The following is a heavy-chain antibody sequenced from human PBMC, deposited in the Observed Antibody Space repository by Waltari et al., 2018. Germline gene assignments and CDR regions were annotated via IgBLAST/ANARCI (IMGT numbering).Heavy chain of an antibody. Sequence: EVQLVESGGGLVKPGGSLRLSCAASGFTFSSYSMNWVRQAPGKGLEWVSSISSSSSYIYYADSVKGRFTISRDNAKNSLYLQMNSLRAEDTAVYYCARDQWYSSSSAYYYYYMDVWGKGTTVTVSS. CDR3: ARDQWYSSSSAYYYYYMDV. CDR1: GFTFSSYS. J-gene: IGHJ6*03. D-gene: IGHD6-6*01. CDR2: ISSSSSYI. V-gene: IGHV3-21*01.